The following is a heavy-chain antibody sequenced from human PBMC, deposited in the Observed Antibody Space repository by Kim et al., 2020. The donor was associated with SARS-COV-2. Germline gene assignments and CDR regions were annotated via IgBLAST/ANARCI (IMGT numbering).Heavy chain of an antibody. CDR1: GGSISSGGYY. D-gene: IGHD5-18*01. J-gene: IGHJ4*02. V-gene: IGHV4-31*03. Sequence: SETLSLTCTVSGGSISSGGYYWTWIRQHPGKGLEWIGYIYNNEMTHYNPSLKSRLTMSVDMSRNQFSLKLNSVTAADTVVYFCARDRLDTALVTGIFDCWGQGTLVTVSS. CDR2: IYNNEMT. CDR3: ARDRLDTALVTGIFDC.